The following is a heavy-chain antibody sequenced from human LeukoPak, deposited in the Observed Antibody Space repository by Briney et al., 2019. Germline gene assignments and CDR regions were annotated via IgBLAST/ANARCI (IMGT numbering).Heavy chain of an antibody. CDR2: ISTSGGNT. J-gene: IGHJ4*02. CDR1: GFIFSNYA. CDR3: ARQLGYCSDGTCYFDY. D-gene: IGHD2-15*01. Sequence: GSLRLSCAASGFIFSNYAMSWVRQAPGKGLEWVSAISTSGGNTYYADSVKGRFTISRDNSKNTLYLQMNSLRAEDAAIYYCARQLGYCSDGTCYFDYWGQGTLVTVSS. V-gene: IGHV3-23*01.